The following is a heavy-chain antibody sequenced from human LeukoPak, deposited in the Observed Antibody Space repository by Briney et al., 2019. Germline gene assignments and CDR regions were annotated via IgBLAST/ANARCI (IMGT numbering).Heavy chain of an antibody. J-gene: IGHJ5*02. CDR1: GYTFTSYD. V-gene: IGHV1-18*01. D-gene: IGHD6-13*01. Sequence: GASVKVSCKASGYTFTSYDISWVRQAPGQGLEWMGWISASNGNTNYAQILQGRVTLTTDTSTSTAYMELRSLRSDDTAVYYCARRHIAAAGNGWFDPWGQGTLVTVSS. CDR2: ISASNGNT. CDR3: ARRHIAAAGNGWFDP.